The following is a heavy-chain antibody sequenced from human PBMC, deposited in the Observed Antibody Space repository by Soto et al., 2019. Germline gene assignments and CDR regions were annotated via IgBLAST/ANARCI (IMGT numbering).Heavy chain of an antibody. CDR2: IIPIFSTA. CDR1: GGTFSSYA. CDR3: AVVLAYYYYDGMDV. Sequence: SVKVSCKASGGTFSSYAISWVRQAPGQGLEWMGGIIPIFSTANYAQKFQGRVTITADESTSTAYMELSSLRSEDTAVYYCAVVLAYYYYDGMDVWGQGTTVTVSS. D-gene: IGHD2-15*01. J-gene: IGHJ6*02. V-gene: IGHV1-69*13.